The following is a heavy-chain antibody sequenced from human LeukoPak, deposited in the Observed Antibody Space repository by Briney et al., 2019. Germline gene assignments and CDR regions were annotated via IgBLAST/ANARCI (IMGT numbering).Heavy chain of an antibody. D-gene: IGHD6-13*01. CDR1: GFTFSSYS. CDR2: ISSSSSYI. V-gene: IGHV3-21*01. J-gene: IGHJ4*02. CDR3: ARASSSWYYFDY. Sequence: KSGGSLRLSCAASGFTFSSYSMNWVRQAPGKGLEWVSSISSSSSYIYYADSVKGRFTISRDNAKNSVYLQMNSLRADDTAVYYCARASSSWYYFDYWGQGTLVTVSS.